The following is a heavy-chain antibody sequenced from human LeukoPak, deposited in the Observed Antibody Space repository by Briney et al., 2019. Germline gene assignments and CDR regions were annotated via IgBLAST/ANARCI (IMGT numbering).Heavy chain of an antibody. V-gene: IGHV4-4*02. D-gene: IGHD6-13*01. Sequence: SGTLSLTCAVSGGSISSSNWWSWVRQPPGKGLEWIGEIYHSGSTNYNPSLKSRVTISVDKSKNQFSLKLSSVTAADTAVYYCARALPEQQPNAFDIWGQGTMVTVSS. J-gene: IGHJ3*02. CDR2: IYHSGST. CDR1: GGSISSSNW. CDR3: ARALPEQQPNAFDI.